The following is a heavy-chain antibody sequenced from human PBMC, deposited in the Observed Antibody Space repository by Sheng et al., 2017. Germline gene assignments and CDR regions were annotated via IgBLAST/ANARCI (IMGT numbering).Heavy chain of an antibody. Sequence: VQLVESGGGVVQPGRSLRLSCSVSGFIFSDYGMHWVRQTPGKGLVWVSRIDSDGTSSSYADSVTGRFTISRDNAKNMVYLQMSSLRAEDTAMYYCASDGVVVPHCALDIWGQGTMVTVSS. J-gene: IGHJ3*02. V-gene: IGHV3-74*02. CDR2: IDSDGTSS. CDR3: ASDGVVVPHCALDI. D-gene: IGHD2-21*01. CDR1: GFIFSDYG.